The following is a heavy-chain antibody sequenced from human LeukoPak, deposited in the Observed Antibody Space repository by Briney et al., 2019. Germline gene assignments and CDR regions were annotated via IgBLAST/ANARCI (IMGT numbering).Heavy chain of an antibody. CDR3: AKDKIVVAGRGFDY. D-gene: IGHD6-19*01. J-gene: IGHJ4*02. CDR1: GFTFSFYA. CDR2: ISDDGSNK. V-gene: IGHV3-30*04. Sequence: GGSLRLSCAASGFTFSFYAMHWVRQAPGKGLEWVAIISDDGSNKYYADSVKGRFTISRDNSKNTLFLQLNSLRTEDTAVYYCAKDKIVVAGRGFDYWGQGTLVTVSS.